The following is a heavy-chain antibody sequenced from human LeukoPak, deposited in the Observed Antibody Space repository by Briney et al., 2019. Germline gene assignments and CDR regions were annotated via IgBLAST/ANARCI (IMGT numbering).Heavy chain of an antibody. J-gene: IGHJ4*02. CDR3: ARVGSSTNGEIDY. CDR1: GGSISSYY. Sequence: PSETLSLTCTVSGGSISSYYWSWIRQPPGKGLEWIGYIYYSGSTNYNPSLKSRVTISVDTSKNQFSLKLSSVTAADTAVYYCARVGSSTNGEIDYWGQGTLVTVSS. V-gene: IGHV4-59*01. CDR2: IYYSGST. D-gene: IGHD2-2*01.